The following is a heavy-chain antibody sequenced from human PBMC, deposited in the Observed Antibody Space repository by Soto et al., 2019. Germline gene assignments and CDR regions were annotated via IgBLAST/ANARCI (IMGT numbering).Heavy chain of an antibody. CDR2: IKSKFDGGST. V-gene: IGHV3-15*07. J-gene: IGHJ6*02. CDR3: TIPTPDTRMVKSYYYFAMDV. Sequence: DVQLLESGGGLVEPGGSLRLSCAVSGFSVTDAWMNWVRQVPGKGLAWVGRIKSKFDGGSTDYAAPVKGRFTISKDDSKNTLYLHMNSLKTEDTAVYYCTIPTPDTRMVKSYYYFAMDVWGPGTTVSVSS. CDR1: GFSVTDAW. D-gene: IGHD5-18*01.